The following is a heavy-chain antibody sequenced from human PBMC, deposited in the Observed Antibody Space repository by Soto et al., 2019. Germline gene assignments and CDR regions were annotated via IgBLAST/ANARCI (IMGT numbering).Heavy chain of an antibody. Sequence: LSLTXTASGFAFSSYAMHWVRQAPGKGLEWVGVISYDGNYIYYADSVKGRFTISRDNSKNNPHVQVNSLRPEDTAVYYCAKGILSTTIGPYAMDVWGQGTTVTVSS. CDR2: ISYDGNYI. J-gene: IGHJ6*02. V-gene: IGHV3-30*18. CDR3: AKGILSTTIGPYAMDV. D-gene: IGHD3-16*01. CDR1: GFAFSSYA.